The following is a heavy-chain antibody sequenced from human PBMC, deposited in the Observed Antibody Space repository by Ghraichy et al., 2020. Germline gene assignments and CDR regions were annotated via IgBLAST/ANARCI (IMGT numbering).Heavy chain of an antibody. D-gene: IGHD6-13*01. CDR3: ARDRGSSWYYGADY. CDR1: GFTFSSYA. CDR2: ISSNGGST. Sequence: GGSLRLSCAASGFTFSSYAMHWVRQAPGKGLEYVSAISSNGGSTHYANSVKGRFTISRDNSKNTLYLQMGSLRVEDMAVYYCARDRGSSWYYGADYWGQGTLVTVSS. V-gene: IGHV3-64*01. J-gene: IGHJ4*02.